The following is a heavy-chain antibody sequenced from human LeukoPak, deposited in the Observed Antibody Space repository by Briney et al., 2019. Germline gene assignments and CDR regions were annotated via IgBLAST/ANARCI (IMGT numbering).Heavy chain of an antibody. CDR1: GFTFSSYG. J-gene: IGHJ4*02. CDR3: ARSFGQWPDY. CDR2: IWYDGSNK. V-gene: IGHV3-33*01. Sequence: GGSLRLSCAASGFTFSSYGMHWVRQAPGKGLEWVAGIWYDGSNKYYADSVKGRFTISRDNSKNTLYLQMNSLRAEDTAVYYCARSFGQWPDYWGQGTLVTVSS. D-gene: IGHD6-19*01.